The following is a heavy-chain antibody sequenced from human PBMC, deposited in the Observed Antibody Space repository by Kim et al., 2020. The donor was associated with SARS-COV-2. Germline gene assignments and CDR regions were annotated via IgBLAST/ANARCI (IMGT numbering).Heavy chain of an antibody. Sequence: GGSLRLSCAASGFTFSSYAMHWVRQAPGKGLEWVAVISYDGSNKYYADSVKGRFTISRDNSKNTLYLQKNSLRAEDTAVYYCARAYGSGSYAPDYWGQGTLVTVSS. J-gene: IGHJ4*02. V-gene: IGHV3-30-3*01. D-gene: IGHD3-10*01. CDR1: GFTFSSYA. CDR3: ARAYGSGSYAPDY. CDR2: ISYDGSNK.